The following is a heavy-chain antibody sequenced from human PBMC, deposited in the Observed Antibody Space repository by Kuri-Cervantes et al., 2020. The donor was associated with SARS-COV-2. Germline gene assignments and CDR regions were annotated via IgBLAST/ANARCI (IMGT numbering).Heavy chain of an antibody. D-gene: IGHD2-2*01. V-gene: IGHV3-21*01. Sequence: LSLTCAASGFTFSSYSMNWVRQAPGKGLEWVSSISSSSSYIYYADSVKGRFTISRDNSKNTLYLQMNSLRAEDTAVYYCAKDQQRRYCSSTSCYFSGFDIWGQGTMVTDSS. CDR3: AKDQQRRYCSSTSCYFSGFDI. J-gene: IGHJ3*02. CDR2: ISSSSSYI. CDR1: GFTFSSYS.